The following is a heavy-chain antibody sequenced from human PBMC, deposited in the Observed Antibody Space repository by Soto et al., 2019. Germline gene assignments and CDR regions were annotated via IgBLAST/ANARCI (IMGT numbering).Heavy chain of an antibody. V-gene: IGHV3-21*01. CDR1: GFTFSSYS. J-gene: IGHJ5*02. CDR3: ARNVGGTGWFDP. CDR2: ISSSSSYI. D-gene: IGHD1-26*01. Sequence: EVQLVESGGGLVKPGGSLRLSCAASGFTFSSYSMNWVRQAPGKGLEWVSSISSSSSYIYYADSVKGRFTISRDNAKNSLYLQMNSLRDEDTAVYYCARNVGGTGWFDPWGQGTLVTVSS.